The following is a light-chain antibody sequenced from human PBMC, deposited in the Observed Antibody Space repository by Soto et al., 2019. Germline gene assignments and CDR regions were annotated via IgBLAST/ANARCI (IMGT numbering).Light chain of an antibody. CDR3: QQYNSYLFT. V-gene: IGKV1-5*01. J-gene: IGKJ3*01. CDR2: DVS. Sequence: DIQMTQSPSTLSASVGDRVTITCRAGQSISSWLAWYQQKPGTAPKLLIYDVSSLESGVPSRFSGSGSGTEFALTISSLQPADFATYYCQQYNSYLFTFGPGTKVDIK. CDR1: QSISSW.